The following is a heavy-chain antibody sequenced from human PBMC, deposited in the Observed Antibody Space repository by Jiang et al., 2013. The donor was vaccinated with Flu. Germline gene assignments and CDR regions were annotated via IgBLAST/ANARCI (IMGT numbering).Heavy chain of an antibody. Sequence: QLLESGGGLVKPGGSLRLSCAASGFTFSNAWMSWVRQAPGKGPEWVGRIKSKTDGGTTDYAAPVKGRFTISRDDSKNTLYLQMNSLKTEDTAVYYCTDPRFDYGDSLNDAFDIWGQGTMVTVSS. CDR3: TDPRFDYGDSLNDAFDI. CDR1: GFTFSNAW. V-gene: IGHV3-15*01. J-gene: IGHJ3*02. CDR2: IKSKTDGGTT. D-gene: IGHD4-17*01.